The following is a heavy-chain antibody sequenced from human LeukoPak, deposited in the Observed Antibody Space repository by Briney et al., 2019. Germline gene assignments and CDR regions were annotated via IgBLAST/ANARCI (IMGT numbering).Heavy chain of an antibody. V-gene: IGHV3-33*01. Sequence: PGRSLRLSCAASGLTFTSYGMHWVRQAPGKGLEWVAVIWYDGSNKYYADSVKGRFTISRDNSKNTLYLQMNSLRAEDTAVYYCARFSGGDYGDYYYFDYWGHGTLVTVSS. J-gene: IGHJ4*01. CDR2: IWYDGSNK. CDR1: GLTFTSYG. D-gene: IGHD4-17*01. CDR3: ARFSGGDYGDYYYFDY.